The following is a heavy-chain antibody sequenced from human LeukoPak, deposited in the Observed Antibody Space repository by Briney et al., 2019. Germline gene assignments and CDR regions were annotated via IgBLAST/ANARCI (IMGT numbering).Heavy chain of an antibody. CDR1: GGTFSSYA. D-gene: IGHD6-13*01. CDR2: IIPIFGTA. CDR3: ARGYSSSWYLGQGYYYYMDV. Sequence: ASVKVSCKASGGTFSSYAISWVRQAPGQGLEWMGGIIPIFGTANYAQKFQGRVTITTDESTSTAYMELSSLRSEDTAVYYCARGYSSSWYLGQGYYYYMDVWGKGTTVTVSS. J-gene: IGHJ6*03. V-gene: IGHV1-69*05.